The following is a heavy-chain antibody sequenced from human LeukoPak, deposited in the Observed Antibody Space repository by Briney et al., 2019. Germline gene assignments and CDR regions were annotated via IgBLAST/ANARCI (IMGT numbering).Heavy chain of an antibody. J-gene: IGHJ4*02. D-gene: IGHD3-22*01. CDR3: AEDRKRKYYYDSSGYYPVGY. CDR2: IYSGGST. Sequence: PGGSLRLSCAASGFTVSSNYMSWVRQAPGKGLEWVSVIYSGGSTYYADSVKGRFTISRDNSKNTLYLQMNSLRAEDTAVYYCAEDRKRKYYYDSSGYYPVGYWGQGTLVTVSS. CDR1: GFTVSSNY. V-gene: IGHV3-66*01.